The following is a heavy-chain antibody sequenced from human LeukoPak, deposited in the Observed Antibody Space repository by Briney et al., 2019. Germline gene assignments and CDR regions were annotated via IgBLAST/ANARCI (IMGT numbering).Heavy chain of an antibody. Sequence: SAEKVSCKASGCSFTSYGIIWVRQAPGQGREWMGWISDYNGNTNYAQKLQGRVTMNTDTSTSTAYIALRSLRSDDTAVYYCARVAAAAVYMDVWGKGTTVSVS. D-gene: IGHD6-13*01. V-gene: IGHV1-18*01. CDR3: ARVAAAAVYMDV. CDR1: GCSFTSYG. CDR2: ISDYNGNT. J-gene: IGHJ6*03.